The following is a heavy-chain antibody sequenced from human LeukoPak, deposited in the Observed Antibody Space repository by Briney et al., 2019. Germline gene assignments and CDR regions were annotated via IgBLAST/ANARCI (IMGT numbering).Heavy chain of an antibody. V-gene: IGHV1-69*13. CDR3: ARDRARQTRLFGGFDY. J-gene: IGHJ4*02. D-gene: IGHD3-10*02. CDR1: GGTFSSYA. CDR2: NIPIFGTA. Sequence: SVKVSCKASGGTFSSYAISWVRQAPGQGLEWMGGNIPIFGTANYAQKFQGRVTITADESTSTAYIELSSLRSEDTAVYYCARDRARQTRLFGGFDYWGQGTLVTVSS.